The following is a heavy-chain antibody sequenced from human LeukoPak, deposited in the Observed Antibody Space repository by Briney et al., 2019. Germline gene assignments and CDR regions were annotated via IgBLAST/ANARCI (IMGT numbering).Heavy chain of an antibody. Sequence: ASETLSLTCTVSGGSISSYYWSWIRQPAGKGLEWIGRISTSGSTNCNPSLKSRVTMSVDTSKNQFSLRLSSVTAADTAVYYCGRHYASDHHDYWGQGTLVTVSS. D-gene: IGHD3-10*01. CDR1: GGSISSYY. V-gene: IGHV4-4*07. CDR2: ISTSGST. J-gene: IGHJ4*02. CDR3: GRHYASDHHDY.